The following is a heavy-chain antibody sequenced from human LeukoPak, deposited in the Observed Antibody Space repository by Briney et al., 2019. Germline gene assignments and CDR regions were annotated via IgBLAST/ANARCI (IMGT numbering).Heavy chain of an antibody. D-gene: IGHD3-22*01. Sequence: KPSETLSITCTVSGGSLGSYYWSWIRQPPGKGLEWIGHIHYSGSTKYSPSLKSRVTISVDTSKNQFSLKLSSVTAADTAVYYCARVEYDSSGSRLDYWGQGTLVIVSS. J-gene: IGHJ4*02. CDR1: GGSLGSYY. CDR3: ARVEYDSSGSRLDY. CDR2: IHYSGST. V-gene: IGHV4-59*01.